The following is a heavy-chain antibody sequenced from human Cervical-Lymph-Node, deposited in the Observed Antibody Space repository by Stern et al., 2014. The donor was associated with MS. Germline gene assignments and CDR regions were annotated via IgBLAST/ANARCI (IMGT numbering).Heavy chain of an antibody. CDR2: ISYDGSNK. D-gene: IGHD4-11*01. CDR1: GFTFSSYG. V-gene: IGHV3-30*18. CDR3: AKGQTTVTTPDY. J-gene: IGHJ4*02. Sequence: VQLVESGGGVVQPGRSLRLSCAASGFTFSSYGMHWVRQAPGKGLERVAVISYDGSNKYYADSVKGRFTISRDNSKNTLYLQMNSLRAEDTAVYYCAKGQTTVTTPDYWGQGTLVTVSS.